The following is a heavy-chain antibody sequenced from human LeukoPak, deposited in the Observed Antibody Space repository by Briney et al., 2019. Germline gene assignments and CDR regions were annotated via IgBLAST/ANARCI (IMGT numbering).Heavy chain of an antibody. D-gene: IGHD3-3*01. CDR3: ARATDDDSYYYYMDV. Sequence: GGSLRLSCAASGFTFSSYWMSWVRQAPGKGLEWVANIKQDGSEKYYVDSVKGRFTISRDNAKNSLYLQMNSLRAEDTAVHYCARATDDDSYYYYMDVWGKGTTVTVSS. J-gene: IGHJ6*03. V-gene: IGHV3-7*01. CDR1: GFTFSSYW. CDR2: IKQDGSEK.